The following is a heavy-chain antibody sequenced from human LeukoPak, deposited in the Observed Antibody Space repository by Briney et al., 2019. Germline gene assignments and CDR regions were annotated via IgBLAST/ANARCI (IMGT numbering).Heavy chain of an antibody. Sequence: PSETLSLTCTVSGGSISSGGYYWSWIRQHPGKGLEWIGYIYYSGSTYYNPSLKSRVTISVDTSKNQFSLKLSSVTAADTAVYYCARVGRSSYYYDSSGYYSLDYWGKGTLVTVSS. CDR1: GGSISSGGYY. CDR2: IYYSGST. CDR3: ARVGRSSYYYDSSGYYSLDY. J-gene: IGHJ4*02. D-gene: IGHD3-22*01. V-gene: IGHV4-31*03.